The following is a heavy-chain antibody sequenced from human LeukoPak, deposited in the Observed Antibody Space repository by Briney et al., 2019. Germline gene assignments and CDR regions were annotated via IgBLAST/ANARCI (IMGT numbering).Heavy chain of an antibody. J-gene: IGHJ4*02. CDR3: ARQDYGGTDY. CDR2: IYYSGST. Sequence: WIRQPPGKGLEWIGNIYYSGSTYYNPSLKSRVTISVDTSKNQFSLKLSSVTAADTAVYYCARQDYGGTDYWGQGTLVTVSS. D-gene: IGHD4-23*01. V-gene: IGHV4-39*01.